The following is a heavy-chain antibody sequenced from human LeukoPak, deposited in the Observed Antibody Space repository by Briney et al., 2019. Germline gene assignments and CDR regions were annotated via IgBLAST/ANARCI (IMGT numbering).Heavy chain of an antibody. J-gene: IGHJ3*02. CDR3: AAVKTYYYDTSGYYFPLNAFDI. Sequence: ASVKVSCKASGYTFTSYDINWVRQAPGQGLEWMGIINPSGGSTSYAQKFQGRVTMTRDMSTSTVYMDLSSLRSEDTAVYYCAAVKTYYYDTSGYYFPLNAFDIWGQGTMVTVSS. V-gene: IGHV1-46*01. CDR1: GYTFTSYD. CDR2: INPSGGST. D-gene: IGHD3-22*01.